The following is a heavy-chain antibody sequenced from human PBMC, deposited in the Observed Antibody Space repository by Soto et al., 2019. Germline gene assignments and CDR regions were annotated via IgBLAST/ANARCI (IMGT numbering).Heavy chain of an antibody. Sequence: SETLSLTCTVSGASLRSGSYYWSWIRQPPGKGLEWIGYISHSGRTNYDPSLKSRLTMSVDTSQNQFSLQLNSVTAADKAVYYCSYGSSFDYWGQGTLVTVSS. V-gene: IGHV4-61*01. D-gene: IGHD3-10*01. CDR2: ISHSGRT. CDR3: SYGSSFDY. J-gene: IGHJ4*02. CDR1: GASLRSGSYY.